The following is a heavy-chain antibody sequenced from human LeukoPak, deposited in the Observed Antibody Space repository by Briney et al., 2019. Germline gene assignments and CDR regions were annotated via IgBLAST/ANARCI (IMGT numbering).Heavy chain of an antibody. V-gene: IGHV4-59*01. CDR2: IHYTGST. CDR1: GGSISNYY. D-gene: IGHD3-10*01. CDR3: ARGRRGYYYGSGSYYAH. Sequence: SETLSLTCSVSGGSISNYYWSWIRQPPGKGLEWIGYIHYTGSTSYNPSLKSRVTISIDTSKNQFSLKLSSVTAADTAVYYCARGRRGYYYGSGSYYAHWGQGTLVTVSS. J-gene: IGHJ4*02.